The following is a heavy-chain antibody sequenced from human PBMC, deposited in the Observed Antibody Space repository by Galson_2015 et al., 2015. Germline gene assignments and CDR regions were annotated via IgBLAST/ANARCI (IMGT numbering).Heavy chain of an antibody. CDR3: ARILPVAGTRAFDY. CDR2: IDWDDDE. CDR1: GFSLNTSGMF. D-gene: IGHD6-19*01. Sequence: PALVKPTQTLTLTCTFSGFSLNTSGMFVSWIRQPPGKALEWLALIDWDDDEYYTTSLKTRLTISKDTSKNQVVLTMTNMDPVDTATYYCARILPVAGTRAFDYWGQGTLVTVSS. J-gene: IGHJ4*02. V-gene: IGHV2-70*01.